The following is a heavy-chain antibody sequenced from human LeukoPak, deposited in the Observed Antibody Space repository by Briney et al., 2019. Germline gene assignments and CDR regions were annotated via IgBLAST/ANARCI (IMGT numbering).Heavy chain of an antibody. Sequence: PSETLSLTCAVSGYSISSGYYWGWIRQPPGKGVGWTGSIYHSGSTYYNPSLKSRVTISVDTSKNQLSLKLSSVTAADTAVYYCARHEYQLLFLDYFDYWGQGTLVTVSS. D-gene: IGHD2-2*01. CDR3: ARHEYQLLFLDYFDY. J-gene: IGHJ4*02. CDR2: IYHSGST. CDR1: GYSISSGYY. V-gene: IGHV4-38-2*01.